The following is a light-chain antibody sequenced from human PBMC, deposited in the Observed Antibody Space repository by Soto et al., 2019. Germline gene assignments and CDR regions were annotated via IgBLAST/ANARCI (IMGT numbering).Light chain of an antibody. J-gene: IGKJ1*01. Sequence: EIVMTQSPASLSVSPGERATLSCRASQSVSGNLAWYQQKPGQAPRLLIHGASTRATGIPDRFSGSGSGTDFTLTISRLEPEDFAVYYCQQYGSSPPTWTFGQGTKVDIK. V-gene: IGKV3-20*01. CDR2: GAS. CDR1: QSVSGN. CDR3: QQYGSSPPTWT.